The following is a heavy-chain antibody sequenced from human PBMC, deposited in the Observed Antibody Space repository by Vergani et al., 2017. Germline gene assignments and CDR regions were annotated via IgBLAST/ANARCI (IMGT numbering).Heavy chain of an antibody. D-gene: IGHD2-8*02. V-gene: IGHV3-48*01. CDR1: GFDFSSYI. Sequence: QLVESGGGWVQPGGSLRLSCVVSGFDFSSYIMNWVRQAPGKGLEWVSFVSTGTKSQSYAESVKGRFTISRDTSTNMLYLQMNSLRADDTAIYYCAKDNNCNGGWCLDYWGQGTLVTVSS. J-gene: IGHJ4*02. CDR2: VSTGTKSQ. CDR3: AKDNNCNGGWCLDY.